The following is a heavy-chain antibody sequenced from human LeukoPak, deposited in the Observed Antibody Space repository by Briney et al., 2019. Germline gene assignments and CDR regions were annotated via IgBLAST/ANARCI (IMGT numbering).Heavy chain of an antibody. CDR3: TIESGAFSPFGF. V-gene: IGHV4-4*02. Sequence: SGTLSLTCGVSGGSIITTNWWSWVRQPPGKGLEWIGEVHLNGATNYNPSLESRVSMSIDKSKNQLSLKLSSVTAADTATYYCTIESGAFSPFGFWGQGTLVTASS. J-gene: IGHJ4*02. CDR2: VHLNGAT. D-gene: IGHD1-26*01. CDR1: GGSIITTNW.